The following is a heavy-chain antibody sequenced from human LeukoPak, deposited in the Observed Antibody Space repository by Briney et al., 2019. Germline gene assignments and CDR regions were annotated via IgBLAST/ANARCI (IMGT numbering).Heavy chain of an antibody. CDR1: GFTFSVHP. D-gene: IGHD1-26*01. CDR2: IGGSGEST. J-gene: IGHJ4*02. Sequence: PGGSLRLSCAASGFTFSVHPMNWVRQAPGKGLEWVSSIGGSGESTFYADSMKGRFTISRDNSKNTLFLQMSSLRADDTAVYYCAKDVGKWESLHFFDYWGQGTLVTVSS. CDR3: AKDVGKWESLHFFDY. V-gene: IGHV3-23*01.